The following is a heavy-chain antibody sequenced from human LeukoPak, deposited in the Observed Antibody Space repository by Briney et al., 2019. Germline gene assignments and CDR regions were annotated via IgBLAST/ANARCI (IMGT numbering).Heavy chain of an antibody. Sequence: ASVKVSCKASGYTFTSYGINWVRQAPGQGLEWMGWISAYNGNTNYAQKLQGRVTMTTDTSTSTAYMELRSLGSDDTAVYYCARVSSGWYLGYWGQGTLVTVSS. D-gene: IGHD6-19*01. CDR2: ISAYNGNT. J-gene: IGHJ4*02. CDR1: GYTFTSYG. CDR3: ARVSSGWYLGY. V-gene: IGHV1-18*01.